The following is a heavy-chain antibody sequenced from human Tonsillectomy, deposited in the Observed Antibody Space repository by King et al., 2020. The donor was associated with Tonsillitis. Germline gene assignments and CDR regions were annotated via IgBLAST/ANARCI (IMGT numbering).Heavy chain of an antibody. J-gene: IGHJ6*03. D-gene: IGHD3-9*01. V-gene: IGHV3-33*01. CDR1: GFSFSTYG. CDR3: AREMWYFDWRLRSSYYCYMDV. Sequence: VQLVESGGGVVQPGRSLRLSCAASGFSFSTYGMHWVRQAPGKGLEWVAVIWYDGSNKYYVDSVKGRFTISRDNSKNTLSLQMNSLRAEDTAVYYCAREMWYFDWRLRSSYYCYMDVWGKGTTVTVSS. CDR2: IWYDGSNK.